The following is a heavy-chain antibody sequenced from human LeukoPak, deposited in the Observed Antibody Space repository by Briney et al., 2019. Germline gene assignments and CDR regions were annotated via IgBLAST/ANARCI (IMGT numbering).Heavy chain of an antibody. J-gene: IGHJ6*04. CDR3: TRDHDFWSGPFDV. D-gene: IGHD3-3*01. CDR1: GFTFGDYS. CDR2: IRRKGYGGTT. V-gene: IGHV3-49*04. Sequence: GSLRLSCTASGFTFGDYSLSWVRQAPEKGLEWVGFIRRKGYGGTTEYAPSVKGRFIISRDDSKSTDYLQMNSLKTEDTAVYYCTRDHDFWSGPFDVWGKGTTVTVSS.